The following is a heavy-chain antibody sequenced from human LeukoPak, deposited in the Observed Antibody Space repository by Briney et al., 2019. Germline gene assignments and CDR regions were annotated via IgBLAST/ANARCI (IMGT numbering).Heavy chain of an antibody. CDR3: AASYYYDSSGYYYPYNWFDP. D-gene: IGHD3-22*01. CDR2: ISASGDAT. Sequence: GESQRLSCADSGFTFSTYALSWVRQAPGKGLEWVSAISASGDATYYADSVKGRFTISRDNSRNTLYLQMNSLRVEDTAVYYCAASYYYDSSGYYYPYNWFDPWGQGTLVTVSS. J-gene: IGHJ5*02. CDR1: GFTFSTYA. V-gene: IGHV3-23*01.